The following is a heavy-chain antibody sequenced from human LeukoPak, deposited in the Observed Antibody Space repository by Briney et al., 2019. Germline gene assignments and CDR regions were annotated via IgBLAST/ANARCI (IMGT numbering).Heavy chain of an antibody. D-gene: IGHD4-17*01. CDR2: IHYSGFS. V-gene: IGHV4-59*01. J-gene: IGHJ3*02. CDR1: GGSISSYY. CDR3: ARGGYGDYDAFDI. Sequence: SETLSLTCTVSGGSISSYYWSWIRQPPGKGLEWIGYIHYSGFSNHNPSLKSRVTISVDTSKNQFSLKLSFVTAADTAVYYCARGGYGDYDAFDIWGQGTMVTVSS.